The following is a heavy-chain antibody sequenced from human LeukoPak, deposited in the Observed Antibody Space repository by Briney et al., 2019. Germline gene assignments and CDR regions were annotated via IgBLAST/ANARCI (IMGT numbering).Heavy chain of an antibody. CDR3: AEDWGYSSWSYYYYMDV. CDR2: ISGSGGST. CDR1: GFTFSSYA. J-gene: IGHJ6*03. V-gene: IGHV3-23*01. Sequence: GGSLRLSCAASGFTFSSYAMSWVRQAPGKGLEWVSAISGSGGSTYYADSVKGRFTISRDNSKNTLYLQMNSLRAEDTAVYYCAEDWGYSSWSYYYYMDVWGKGTTVTVSS. D-gene: IGHD6-13*01.